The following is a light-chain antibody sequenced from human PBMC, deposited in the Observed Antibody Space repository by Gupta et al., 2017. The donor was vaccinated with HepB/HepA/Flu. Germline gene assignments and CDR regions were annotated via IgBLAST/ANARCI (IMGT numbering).Light chain of an antibody. Sequence: VLTQPPAASCPPRQRVTISCCGSSSKIGSNSVSWYQQRPGTAPRLLMYGDNKRYSEVPERFSGSKCGTSATLTISGLRTEDDAEYYFASPDDNRSGLLFGGGTKLTVL. CDR2: GDN. CDR1: SSKIGSNS. J-gene: IGLJ2*01. V-gene: IGLV1-44*01. CDR3: ASPDDNRSGLL.